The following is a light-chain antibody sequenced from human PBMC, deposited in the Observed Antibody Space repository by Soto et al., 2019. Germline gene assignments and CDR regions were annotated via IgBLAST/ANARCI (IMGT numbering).Light chain of an antibody. V-gene: IGLV2-14*01. CDR3: SSYTTSASYV. J-gene: IGLJ1*01. CDR2: GVS. Sequence: QSVLTQPASVSGSPGQSITISCTGTSSDVGSYNSVSWYQQHPGKAPKPMIYGVSNRPSGVSIRFSGSKSGNTASLTISGLQAEDEGDYYCSSYTTSASYVFGTGTKVTDL. CDR1: SSDVGSYNS.